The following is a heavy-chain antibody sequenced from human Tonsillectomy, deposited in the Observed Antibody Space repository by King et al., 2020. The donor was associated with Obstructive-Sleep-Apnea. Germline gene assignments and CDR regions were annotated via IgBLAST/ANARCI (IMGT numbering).Heavy chain of an antibody. CDR3: AKVGSKESFGPNYFDY. J-gene: IGHJ4*02. V-gene: IGHV3-9*01. Sequence: VQLVESGGGLVQPGRSLRLSCAASGFTFDDYAMHWVRQAPGKGLEWVSGIGGNSDSRAYGDSVKGRFTISRDNAKNSLYLQMNRLRAEDTALYYCAKVGSKESFGPNYFDYWGQGTLVTVSS. CDR1: GFTFDDYA. CDR2: IGGNSDSR. D-gene: IGHD3-10*01.